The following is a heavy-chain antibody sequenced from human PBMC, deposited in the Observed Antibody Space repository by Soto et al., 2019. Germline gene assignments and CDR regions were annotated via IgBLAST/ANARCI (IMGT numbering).Heavy chain of an antibody. CDR3: ARGQGAAIGDYYYHGMDV. CDR1: GFIFSGSA. J-gene: IGHJ6*02. V-gene: IGHV3-73*02. Sequence: EVQLVESGGGLVQPGGSLKLSCAASGFIFSGSAIHWVRQASGKGLEWVGRIRSRANNFATSSAASVKGRFTFSRDDSKTTAYLQMNTLKPEDTAVYYCARGQGAAIGDYYYHGMDVWGQVTTVTVSS. D-gene: IGHD2-2*02. CDR2: IRSRANNFAT.